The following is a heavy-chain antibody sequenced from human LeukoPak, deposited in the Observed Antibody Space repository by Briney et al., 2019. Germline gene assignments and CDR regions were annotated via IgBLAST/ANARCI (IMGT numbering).Heavy chain of an antibody. D-gene: IGHD3-22*01. CDR3: AKAPYYYDSSGYYSAY. V-gene: IGHV3-23*01. CDR2: ISGSGGST. CDR1: GFTFSSYA. Sequence: GGSLRLSCAASGFTFSSYAMSWVRQAPGKGLEWVSAISGSGGSTYYADSVKGRFTISRDNSKNTLYLQMNSLRAEDTAAYYCAKAPYYYDSSGYYSAYWGQGTLVTVSS. J-gene: IGHJ4*02.